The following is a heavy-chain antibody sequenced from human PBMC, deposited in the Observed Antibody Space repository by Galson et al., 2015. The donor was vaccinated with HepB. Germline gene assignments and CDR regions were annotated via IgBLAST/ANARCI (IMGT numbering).Heavy chain of an antibody. CDR1: GFTLSSYT. V-gene: IGHV3-48*04. CDR2: IVSSSGST. J-gene: IGHJ4*02. Sequence: SLRLSCAASGFTLSSYTMTWVRQAPGKGLGWVSHIVSSSGSTYYADSVRGRFTISRDSARNSMYLLMNSLRVEDTAMYYCVRERGGHFYDYWGQGTLVTVSS. CDR3: VRERGGHFYDY. D-gene: IGHD3-16*01.